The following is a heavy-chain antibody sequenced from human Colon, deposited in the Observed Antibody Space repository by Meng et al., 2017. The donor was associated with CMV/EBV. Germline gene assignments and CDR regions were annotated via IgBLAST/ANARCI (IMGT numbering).Heavy chain of an antibody. J-gene: IGHJ4*02. CDR1: GYTFTSTP. CDR2: IHAGDGYT. D-gene: IGHD6-19*01. CDR3: AREVAVAGHFDY. Sequence: CTASGYTFTSTPLPWVRQAPGQRLEWMGWIHAGDGYTKYSQIFQGRVTITRDTSANTAYMELSSLRSEDTAVYYCAREVAVAGHFDYWGQGTLVTVSS. V-gene: IGHV1-3*01.